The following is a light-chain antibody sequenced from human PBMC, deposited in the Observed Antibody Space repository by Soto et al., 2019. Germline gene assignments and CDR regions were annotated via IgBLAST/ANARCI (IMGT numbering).Light chain of an antibody. V-gene: IGKV3-15*01. CDR1: QSVSSN. CDR3: LQYNNWPPMYT. J-gene: IGKJ2*01. Sequence: EIVMTQSPATLSVSPGERATLSCRASQSVSSNLAWYQQKPGQAPRLLIYGASTRATGIPARFSGSGSGTEFTLTISSLQSEDFAVYYCLQYNNWPPMYTFGQGTKLEI. CDR2: GAS.